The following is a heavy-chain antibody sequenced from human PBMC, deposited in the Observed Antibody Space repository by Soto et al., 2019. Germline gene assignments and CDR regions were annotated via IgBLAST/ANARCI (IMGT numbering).Heavy chain of an antibody. V-gene: IGHV3-23*01. CDR1: GFSFSSYG. J-gene: IGHJ6*03. CDR3: VKLRGNSPIYYYMAV. Sequence: GGSLRLSCAASGFSFSSYGMSWVRQASGKGPEWVSSFSGSGSGDNTYFADSVKGRFTLSRDSSKNMVYLQMNSLRADDTAKYYCVKLRGNSPIYYYMAVWGNGTTVPVSS. D-gene: IGHD3-16*01. CDR2: FSGSGSGDNT.